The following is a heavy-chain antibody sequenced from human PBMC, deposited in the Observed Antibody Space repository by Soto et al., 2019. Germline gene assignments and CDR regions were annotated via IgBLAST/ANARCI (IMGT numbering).Heavy chain of an antibody. CDR1: GFTLSSYW. D-gene: IGHD2-15*01. CDR3: ARGIERYCSGGSCYSGGY. V-gene: IGHV3-7*01. J-gene: IGHJ4*02. CDR2: TRQDGGQS. Sequence: LRLSCEASGFTLSSYWMSWIRQAPGKGLEWVANTRQDGGQSYLVDSVQGRFTISRDNAKNSVYLQMNSLRAEDTAVYYCARGIERYCSGGSCYSGGYWGQGTLVTVSS.